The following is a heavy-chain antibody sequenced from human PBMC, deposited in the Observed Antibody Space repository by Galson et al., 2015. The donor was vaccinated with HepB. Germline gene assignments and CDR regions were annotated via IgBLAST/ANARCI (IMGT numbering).Heavy chain of an antibody. CDR2: ISAYNGNT. Sequence: SVKVSCKASGYTFTSYGISWVRQAPGQGLEWMGWISAYNGNTNYAQKLQGRVTMTTDTSTSTAYMELRSLRSDDTAVYYCARDDTYRTYLGIAVAGHPGGDYWSQGTLVTVSS. V-gene: IGHV1-18*01. CDR1: GYTFTSYG. CDR3: ARDDTYRTYLGIAVAGHPGGDY. D-gene: IGHD6-19*01. J-gene: IGHJ4*02.